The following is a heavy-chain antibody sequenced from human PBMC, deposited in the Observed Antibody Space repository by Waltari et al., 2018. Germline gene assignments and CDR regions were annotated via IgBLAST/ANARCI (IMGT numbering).Heavy chain of an antibody. CDR3: ARGGGYCSGGSCYSDY. D-gene: IGHD2-15*01. CDR1: GGTFSSYA. V-gene: IGHV1-69*08. CDR2: IIPIFGTA. Sequence: QVQLVQSGAEVKKPGSSVKVSCKASGGTFSSYAISWVRQAPGQGLEWMGRIIPIFGTANYAQKFQGRVTITSDKSTSTAYMGLSSLRSEDTAVYYCARGGGYCSGGSCYSDYWGQGTLVTVSS. J-gene: IGHJ4*02.